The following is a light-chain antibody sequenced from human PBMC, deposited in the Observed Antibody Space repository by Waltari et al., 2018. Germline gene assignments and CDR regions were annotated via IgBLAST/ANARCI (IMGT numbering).Light chain of an antibody. CDR1: SSVIDFYNY. CDR2: VVT. J-gene: IGLJ2*01. V-gene: IGLV2-14*01. Sequence: QSALTQPASVSGSPGQSITISRTGASSVIDFYNYVCCYQQHPGKAPKLIIYVVTNRPSWVSPLFSGSKSGTTASLTISGLRAEDEAEYYCTLKRGSNTVVFGGGTKLTVL. CDR3: TLKRGSNTVV.